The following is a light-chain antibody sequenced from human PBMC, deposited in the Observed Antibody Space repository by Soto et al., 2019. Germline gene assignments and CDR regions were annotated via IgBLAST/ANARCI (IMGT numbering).Light chain of an antibody. Sequence: DIHLTQSPSTLSGSVGDRVTITCQASQTISSWLAWYQQKPGKAPKLLNYKASTLKSGVPSRFSGSGSGTEFTLTNSSLQPDDFATYYRQHYNSYSEAFGQGTKVDIK. V-gene: IGKV1-5*03. CDR3: QHYNSYSEA. CDR2: KAS. CDR1: QTISSW. J-gene: IGKJ1*01.